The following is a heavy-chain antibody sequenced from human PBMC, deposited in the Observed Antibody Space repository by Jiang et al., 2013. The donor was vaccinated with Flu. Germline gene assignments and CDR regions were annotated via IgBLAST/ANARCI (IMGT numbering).Heavy chain of an antibody. V-gene: IGHV3-7*03. D-gene: IGHD7-27*01. J-gene: IGHJ4*02. CDR3: ARLRPGYFDY. CDR2: IKVDGSEK. CDR1: GFPFTNNW. Sequence: QLVESGGGLVQPGGSLRLSCEASGFPFTNNWMSWIRQAPGKGLEWVASIKVDGSEKYYLDSVKGRFSISRDNANNSLFLQVSSPRAEDTAVYYCARLRPGYFDYWGQGILVTVSS.